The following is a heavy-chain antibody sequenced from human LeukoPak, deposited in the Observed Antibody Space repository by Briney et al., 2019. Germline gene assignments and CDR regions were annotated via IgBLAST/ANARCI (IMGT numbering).Heavy chain of an antibody. CDR1: GVSISSSNSY. V-gene: IGHV4-39*01. Sequence: SETLSLTCTVSGVSISSSNSYWGWIRQPPGKGLEWIGSIYYSGNTYYNASLKSQVSISIDTSKNQFSLRLTSVTAANTAVYYCARSRGNRGIVVVITRSNWFDPWGQGTLVTVSS. J-gene: IGHJ5*02. CDR2: IYYSGNT. D-gene: IGHD3-22*01. CDR3: ARSRGNRGIVVVITRSNWFDP.